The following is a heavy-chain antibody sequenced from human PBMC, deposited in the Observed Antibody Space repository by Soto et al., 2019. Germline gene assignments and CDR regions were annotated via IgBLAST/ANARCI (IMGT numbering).Heavy chain of an antibody. D-gene: IGHD3-10*01. CDR3: ARDKRFITMVRGVTNYYYYGMDV. J-gene: IGHJ6*02. CDR2: IYYGGTT. V-gene: IGHV4-59*01. Sequence: SETLSLTCTVSGGSFSPNYWSWFRQPPGKGLEWVGYIYYGGTTSYNPSLKSRVTISVDTSKNQFSLKLSSVTAADTAVYYCARDKRFITMVRGVTNYYYYGMDVWGQGTTVTVSS. CDR1: GGSFSPNY.